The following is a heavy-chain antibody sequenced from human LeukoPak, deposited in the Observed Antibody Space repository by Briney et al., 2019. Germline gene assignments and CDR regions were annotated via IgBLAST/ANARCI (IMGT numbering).Heavy chain of an antibody. CDR2: INHSGST. CDR1: GGSFSGYY. V-gene: IGHV4-34*01. D-gene: IGHD2-15*01. Sequence: PSETLSLTCAVYGGSFSGYYWSWLRQPPGKGLEWIGEINHSGSTNYNPSLKSRVTISVDTSKNQFSLKLSSVTAADTAVYYCARGVVAATLSAFDIWGQGTMVTVSS. J-gene: IGHJ3*02. CDR3: ARGVVAATLSAFDI.